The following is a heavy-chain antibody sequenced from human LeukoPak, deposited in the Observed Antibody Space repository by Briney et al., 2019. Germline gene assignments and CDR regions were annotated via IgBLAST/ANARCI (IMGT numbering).Heavy chain of an antibody. CDR2: IIPIFGTA. Sequence: SVKVSCKASGGTFSSYAISWVRQAPGQGLEWMGGIIPIFGTANYAQKFQGRVTMTRNTSISTAYMELSSLRSEDTAVYYCARDVGMVRGVIRVYYYYCYMDVWGKGTTVTVSS. V-gene: IGHV1-69*05. D-gene: IGHD3-10*01. CDR1: GGTFSSYA. J-gene: IGHJ6*03. CDR3: ARDVGMVRGVIRVYYYYCYMDV.